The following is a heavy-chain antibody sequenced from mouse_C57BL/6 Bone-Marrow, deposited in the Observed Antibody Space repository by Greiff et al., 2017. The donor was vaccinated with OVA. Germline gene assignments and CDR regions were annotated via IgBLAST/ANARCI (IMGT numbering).Heavy chain of an antibody. J-gene: IGHJ1*03. V-gene: IGHV6-6*01. Sequence: EVKLVESGGGLVQPGGSMKLSCAASGFTFSDSWMDWVRQSPEKGLEWVAEIRNKANNHATYYAVSVKGRFTISRDDSKSSVYLQMNSLRAEDTGIYYCTRGGYGGDWYFDVWGTGTTVTVSS. CDR3: TRGGYGGDWYFDV. CDR2: IRNKANNHAT. CDR1: GFTFSDSW. D-gene: IGHD2-2*01.